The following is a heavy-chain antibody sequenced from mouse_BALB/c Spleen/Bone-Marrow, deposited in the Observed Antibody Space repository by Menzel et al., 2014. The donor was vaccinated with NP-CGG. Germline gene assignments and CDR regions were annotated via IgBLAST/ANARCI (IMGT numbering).Heavy chain of an antibody. Sequence: EVQLQQSGGGLVQPGGSLKLSCAASGITFXNYGMSWIRQTPDKRLELVATINGNGGSSYYPDSVKGRFTISRDNAKNTLYLQMSSLKSEDTAMYYCARVAYYNVYFDYWGQGTTLTVSS. J-gene: IGHJ2*01. CDR3: ARVAYYNVYFDY. CDR1: GITFXNYG. CDR2: INGNGGSS. D-gene: IGHD2-12*01. V-gene: IGHV5-6-3*01.